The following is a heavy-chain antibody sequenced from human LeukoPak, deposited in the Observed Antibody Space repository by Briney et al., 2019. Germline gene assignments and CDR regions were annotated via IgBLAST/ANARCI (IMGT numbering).Heavy chain of an antibody. CDR1: GYTFTSYG. V-gene: IGHV1-18*01. CDR2: ISAYNGNT. CDR3: ARENEGWGMSYYYYYMDV. J-gene: IGHJ6*03. D-gene: IGHD3-16*01. Sequence: ASVKVSCKASGYTFTSYGISWVRQAPGQGLEWMGWISAYNGNTNYAQKLQGRVTMTTDTSTSTAYMELRSLRSDDTAVYYCARENEGWGMSYYYYYMDVWGKGTTVTISS.